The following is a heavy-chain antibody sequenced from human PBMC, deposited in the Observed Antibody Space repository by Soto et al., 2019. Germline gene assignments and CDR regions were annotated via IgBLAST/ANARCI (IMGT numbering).Heavy chain of an antibody. CDR2: INWNGGST. CDR1: GFTFYDYG. J-gene: IGHJ4*02. D-gene: IGHD3-22*01. CDR3: AREGSSGYYFDY. V-gene: IGHV3-20*04. Sequence: PGGSLRLSCAASGFTFYDYGMSWVRQAPGKGLEWVSGINWNGGSTGYADSVKGRFTISRDNAKNSLYLQMNSLRAEDTALYYWAREGSSGYYFDYWGQGTLVTVSS.